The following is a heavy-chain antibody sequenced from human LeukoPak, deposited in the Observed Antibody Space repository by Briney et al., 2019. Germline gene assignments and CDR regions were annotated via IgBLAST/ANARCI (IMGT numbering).Heavy chain of an antibody. Sequence: GGSLRLSCAASGFTFSSYAMSCVHQAPGKGLEWVSAISGSGGSTYYADSVKGRFTISRDNSKNTLYLQMNSLRAEDTAVYYCAKLGGNYGSGSYQAFDIWGQGTMVTVSS. CDR2: ISGSGGST. J-gene: IGHJ3*02. D-gene: IGHD3-10*01. CDR3: AKLGGNYGSGSYQAFDI. CDR1: GFTFSSYA. V-gene: IGHV3-23*01.